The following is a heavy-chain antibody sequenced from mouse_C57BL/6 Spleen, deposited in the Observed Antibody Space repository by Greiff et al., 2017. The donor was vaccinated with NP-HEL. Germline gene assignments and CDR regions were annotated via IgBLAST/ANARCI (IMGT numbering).Heavy chain of an antibody. CDR1: GYTFTSYW. Sequence: QVQLQQPGAELVKPGASVKLSCKASGYTFTSYWMQWVKQRPGQGLEWIGEIDPSDSYTNYNQKFKGKATLTVDTSSSTAYMQLSSLTSEDSAVYYCARPITTVVAKDAMDDWGQGTSVTVSS. J-gene: IGHJ4*01. CDR3: ARPITTVVAKDAMDD. D-gene: IGHD1-1*01. V-gene: IGHV1-50*01. CDR2: IDPSDSYT.